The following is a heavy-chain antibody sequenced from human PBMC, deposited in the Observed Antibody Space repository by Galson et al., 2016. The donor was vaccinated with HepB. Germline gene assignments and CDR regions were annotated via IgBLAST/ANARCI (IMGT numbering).Heavy chain of an antibody. V-gene: IGHV1-18*01. Sequence: SVKVSCKASGYTFTTYGISWVRQAPGQGLEWMGWISAYNGNTNYAQKLQGRVTMTTDTSTSTAYMELRSLRSDDTAVYYCARDPRKIRYQLLEIYYYYYAFDGWGQGTPVTVSS. J-gene: IGHJ6*02. CDR1: GYTFTTYG. CDR3: ARDPRKIRYQLLEIYYYYYAFDG. D-gene: IGHD2-2*01. CDR2: ISAYNGNT.